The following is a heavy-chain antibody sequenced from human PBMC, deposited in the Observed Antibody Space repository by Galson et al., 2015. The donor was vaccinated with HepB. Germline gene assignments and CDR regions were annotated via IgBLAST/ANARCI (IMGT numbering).Heavy chain of an antibody. CDR1: GGSFSGYY. D-gene: IGHD2-15*01. CDR2: INHSGST. J-gene: IGHJ2*01. CDR3: AREPNRSLRYCSGGSCRGYFDL. Sequence: ETLSLTCAVYGGSFSGYYWSWIRQPPGKGLEWIGEINHSGSTNYNPSLKSRVTISVDTSKNQFSLKLSSVTAADTAVYYCAREPNRSLRYCSGGSCRGYFDLWGRGTLVTVSS. V-gene: IGHV4-34*01.